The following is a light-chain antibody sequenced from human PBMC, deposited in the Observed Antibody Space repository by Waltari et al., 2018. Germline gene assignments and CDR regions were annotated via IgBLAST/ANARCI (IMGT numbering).Light chain of an antibody. V-gene: IGKV1-5*03. Sequence: DIQMTQSPSTLSAFVGDRVTITCRASQSGSTWLAWSQQKTGKAPKLLIYKASRLESGGPSRFSGSGSGTEFTLTISSLQPDYFATYYCQQNNVFPWTFGQGTKVEIK. CDR3: QQNNVFPWT. CDR1: QSGSTW. J-gene: IGKJ1*01. CDR2: KAS.